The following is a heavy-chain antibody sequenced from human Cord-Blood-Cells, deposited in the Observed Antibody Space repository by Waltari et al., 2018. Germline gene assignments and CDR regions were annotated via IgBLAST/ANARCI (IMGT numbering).Heavy chain of an antibody. V-gene: IGHV4-39*01. CDR2: IDYSGVT. D-gene: IGHD5-18*01. CDR3: AGHGLLVTTLTTDDY. Sequence: QLQLQESDPGLVQPSETLSLTCTVSGGSISSSRYYWGWIRQPPGEGLEWIGSIDYSGVTYYNPSLKSRVTISVATSTNQFSLKLSSGTAADTAVDYCAGHGLLVTTLTTDDYWGQGTLVTVSS. CDR1: GGSISSSRYY. J-gene: IGHJ4*02.